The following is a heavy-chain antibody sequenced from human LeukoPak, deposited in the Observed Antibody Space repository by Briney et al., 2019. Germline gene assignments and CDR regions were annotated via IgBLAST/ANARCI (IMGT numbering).Heavy chain of an antibody. CDR2: IEQDGSQK. V-gene: IGHV3-7*01. J-gene: IGHJ4*02. CDR3: ASQRGWRLRWPFDY. Sequence: GGSLGLFCAASGFTFSRYWMSWVRQAPGKGLEWVANIEQDGSQKYYVDSVKGRFTISRDNAKNSLYLQMNSLRAVDKAVYYCASQRGWRLRWPFDYWGQGTLVTVSS. CDR1: GFTFSRYW. D-gene: IGHD6-25*01.